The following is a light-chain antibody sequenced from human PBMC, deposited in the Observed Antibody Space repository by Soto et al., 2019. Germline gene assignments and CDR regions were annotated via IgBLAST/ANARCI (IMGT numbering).Light chain of an antibody. Sequence: QSVLTQPASVSGSPGQSITISCTGTSSDVGGYNYVSWYQQHPGKAPKLMIYDVSNRPSGVSNRFSGSKSGNTASLTISGLQAEDEADYYYCSYTSSSTYWVFGGGTKLTVL. CDR1: SSDVGGYNY. CDR3: CSYTSSSTYWV. V-gene: IGLV2-14*01. CDR2: DVS. J-gene: IGLJ3*02.